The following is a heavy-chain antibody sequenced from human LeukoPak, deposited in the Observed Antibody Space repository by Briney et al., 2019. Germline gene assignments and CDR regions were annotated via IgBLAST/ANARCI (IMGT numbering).Heavy chain of an antibody. Sequence: SEALSLTCTVSGDSVTNTRYYWGWIRQPPGKGLEWIGTIYYTGDTYYNPSLKSRVTISVDTSNDQSSLELTSVTAADTAVYYCARESSVTATYWGQGTLVIVSS. V-gene: IGHV4-39*07. CDR1: GDSVTNTRYY. J-gene: IGHJ4*02. CDR2: IYYTGDT. D-gene: IGHD2-15*01. CDR3: ARESSVTATY.